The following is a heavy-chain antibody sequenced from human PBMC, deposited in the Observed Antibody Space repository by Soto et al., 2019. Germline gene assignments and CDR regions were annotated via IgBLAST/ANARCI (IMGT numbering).Heavy chain of an antibody. J-gene: IGHJ4*02. V-gene: IGHV3-21*01. CDR2: ISSTTNYI. CDR3: ARESEDLTSNFDY. CDR1: GFTFTRYS. Sequence: GSLRLSCSASGFTFTRYSMNWVRQAPGKGLEWVSSISSTTNYIYYADSMKGRFTVSRDNAKNSVYLEMNSLSAEDTALYYCARESEDLTSNFDYWGQGTLVTVSS.